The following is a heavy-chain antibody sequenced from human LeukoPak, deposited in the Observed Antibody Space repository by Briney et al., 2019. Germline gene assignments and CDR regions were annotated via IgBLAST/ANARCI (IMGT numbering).Heavy chain of an antibody. D-gene: IGHD2-15*01. CDR3: SGGSPPDY. J-gene: IGHJ4*02. CDR1: GGSISSYY. Sequence: PSETLSLTCTVSGGSISSYYWSWIRQPPGKGLEWLGYIYYSGSTNYNPSLKSRATISVDTSKNQFSLKLNSVPAADTAVYYCSGGSPPDYWGQGTLVTVSS. V-gene: IGHV4-59*01. CDR2: IYYSGST.